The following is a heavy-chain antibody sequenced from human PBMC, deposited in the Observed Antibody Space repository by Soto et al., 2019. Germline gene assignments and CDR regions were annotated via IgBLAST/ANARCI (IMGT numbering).Heavy chain of an antibody. V-gene: IGHV4-30-4*01. CDR2: IYYSGST. D-gene: IGHD2-2*01. Sequence: TLSLTCTVSGGSISSGDYYWSWIRQPPGKGLEWIGYIYYSGSTYYNPSLKSRVTTSVDTSKNQFSLKLSSVTAADTAVYYCAGILGYCSSTSCYHPWGQGTLVTVSP. J-gene: IGHJ5*02. CDR3: AGILGYCSSTSCYHP. CDR1: GGSISSGDYY.